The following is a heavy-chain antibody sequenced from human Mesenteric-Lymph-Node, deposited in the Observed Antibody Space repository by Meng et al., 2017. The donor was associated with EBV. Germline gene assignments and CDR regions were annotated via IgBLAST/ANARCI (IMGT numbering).Heavy chain of an antibody. J-gene: IGHJ5*02. CDR2: ITPIFGTT. CDR1: GGTFSDYT. Sequence: QLQLVQSGAEVKKPGSSMKVSCKATGGTFSDYTISWVRQAPGQGLEWMAGITPIFGTTNYAQNFQDRVTLSADTSTTTLSMELISLRSDDTAVYYCASLSEYSSGSTSWGQGTLVTVSS. CDR3: ASLSEYSSGSTS. D-gene: IGHD6-19*01. V-gene: IGHV1-69*06.